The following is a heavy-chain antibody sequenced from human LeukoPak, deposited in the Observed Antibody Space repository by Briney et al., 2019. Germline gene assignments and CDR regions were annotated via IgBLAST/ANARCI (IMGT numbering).Heavy chain of an antibody. J-gene: IGHJ4*02. CDR3: ARYYYDSSGYYNGRIGY. Sequence: GASVKVSCKASGYTFTGYYMHWVRQAPGQGLKWMGWINPNSGGTNYAQKFQGRVTMTRDTSISTAYMELSRLRSDDTAVYYCARYYYDSSGYYNGRIGYWGQGTLVTVSS. D-gene: IGHD3-22*01. V-gene: IGHV1-2*02. CDR2: INPNSGGT. CDR1: GYTFTGYY.